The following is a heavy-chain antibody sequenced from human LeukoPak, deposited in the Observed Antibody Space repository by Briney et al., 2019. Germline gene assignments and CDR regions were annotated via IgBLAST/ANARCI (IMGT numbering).Heavy chain of an antibody. CDR2: IWYDGSNK. CDR3: ARALYSYGVLDY. V-gene: IGHV3-33*01. D-gene: IGHD5-18*01. J-gene: IGHJ4*01. CDR1: GVTFNTYG. Sequence: GGSLRLSCAASGVTFNTYGMHWVRQAPGKGLEWVAVIWYDGSNKYFADSVKGRFTISRDNSKNSLYLQMNSLRAEDTAMYYCARALYSYGVLDYWGHGTLVSVSS.